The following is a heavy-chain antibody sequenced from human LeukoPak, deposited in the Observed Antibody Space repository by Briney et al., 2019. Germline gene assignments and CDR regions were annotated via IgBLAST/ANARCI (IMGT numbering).Heavy chain of an antibody. CDR2: IIPILGIA. Sequence: SVKLSCKASGGTFSSYAISWVRQAPGQGLEWMGRIIPILGIANYAQKFQGRVTITADKSTSTAYMELSSLRSEDTAVYYCARAPYYDILTGYYNATYYYYYYGMDVWGQGTTVTVSS. CDR1: GGTFSSYA. J-gene: IGHJ6*02. CDR3: ARAPYYDILTGYYNATYYYYYYGMDV. D-gene: IGHD3-9*01. V-gene: IGHV1-69*04.